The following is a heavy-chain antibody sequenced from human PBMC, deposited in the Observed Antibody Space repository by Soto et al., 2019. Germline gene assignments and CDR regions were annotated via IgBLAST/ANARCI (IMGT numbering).Heavy chain of an antibody. D-gene: IGHD2-21*01. Sequence: GASVKVSSKASGYTFTSYGISWVRQAPGQGLEWMGWISAYNGNTKYAQKLQGRVTMTTDTSTSTVYMELRSLRSDDTAVYYCARDQSYGGAFDYWGQGTLVTVSS. CDR1: GYTFTSYG. V-gene: IGHV1-18*01. CDR3: ARDQSYGGAFDY. CDR2: ISAYNGNT. J-gene: IGHJ4*02.